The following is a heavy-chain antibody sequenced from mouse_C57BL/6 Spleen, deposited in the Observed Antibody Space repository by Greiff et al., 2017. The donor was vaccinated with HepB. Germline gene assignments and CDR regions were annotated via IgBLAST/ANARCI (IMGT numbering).Heavy chain of an antibody. Sequence: EVMLVESGAGLVKPGGSLKLSCAASGFTFSSYAMSWVRQTPEKRLEWVAYISSGGDYIYYADTVKGRFTISRDNARNTLYLQMSSLKSEDTAIYYCTRTYYGSSYVDYWGQGTTLTVSS. CDR2: ISSGGDYI. CDR3: TRTYYGSSYVDY. D-gene: IGHD1-1*01. CDR1: GFTFSSYA. V-gene: IGHV5-9-1*02. J-gene: IGHJ2*01.